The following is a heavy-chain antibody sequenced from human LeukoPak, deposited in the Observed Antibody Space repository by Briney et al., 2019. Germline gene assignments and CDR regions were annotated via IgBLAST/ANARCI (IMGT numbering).Heavy chain of an antibody. CDR2: IYYSGST. D-gene: IGHD3-22*01. CDR1: GGSISSYY. CDR3: ARGTYYYDSSGYYYFDY. Sequence: SETQSLTCTVSGGSISSYYWSWIRQPPGKGLEWIGYIYYSGSTNYNPSLKSRVTISVDTSKNQFSLKLSSVTAADTAVYYCARGTYYYDSSGYYYFDYWGQGTLVTVSS. V-gene: IGHV4-59*01. J-gene: IGHJ4*02.